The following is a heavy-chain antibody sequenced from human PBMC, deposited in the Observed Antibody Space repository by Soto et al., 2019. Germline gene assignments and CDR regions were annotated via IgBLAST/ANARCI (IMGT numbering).Heavy chain of an antibody. V-gene: IGHV3-30*18. J-gene: IGHJ6*02. CDR1: GLTFSHYG. CDR2: ISYDGSNK. Sequence: SLRLSCVASGLTFSHYGMHWVRQVPGKGLEWVAVISYDGSNKYYADSVKGRFTISRDNSKNTLYLQMNSLRAEDTAVYYCAKDRGAASTYYYGMDVWGQGTTVTVSS. D-gene: IGHD6-13*01. CDR3: AKDRGAASTYYYGMDV.